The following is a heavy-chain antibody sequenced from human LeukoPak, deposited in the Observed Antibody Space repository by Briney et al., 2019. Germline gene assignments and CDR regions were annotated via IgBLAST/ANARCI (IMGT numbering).Heavy chain of an antibody. D-gene: IGHD3-16*02. CDR3: ATSYQNWFDP. CDR2: TYYRSKWYN. Sequence: SQTLSLTCAISGDSVSSNSAAWSWIRQSPSRGLEWLGRTYYRSKWYNDYAVSVKSRITINPDTSKNQFSLQLNSVTPEDTAVYYCATSYQNWFDPWGQGTLVTVSS. V-gene: IGHV6-1*01. J-gene: IGHJ5*02. CDR1: GDSVSSNSAA.